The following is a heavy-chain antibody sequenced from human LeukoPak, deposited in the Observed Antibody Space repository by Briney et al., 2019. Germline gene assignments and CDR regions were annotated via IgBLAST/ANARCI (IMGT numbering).Heavy chain of an antibody. CDR1: GYTFTGYY. CDR3: ARDWGLTNISSGWYYFDY. J-gene: IGHJ4*02. D-gene: IGHD6-19*01. V-gene: IGHV1-46*01. Sequence: ASVKVSCKASGYTFTGYYMHWVRQAPGQGLEWMGIINPSGGSTSYAQKFQGRVTMTRDTSTSTVYMELSSLRSEDTAVYYCARDWGLTNISSGWYYFDYWGQGTLVTVSS. CDR2: INPSGGST.